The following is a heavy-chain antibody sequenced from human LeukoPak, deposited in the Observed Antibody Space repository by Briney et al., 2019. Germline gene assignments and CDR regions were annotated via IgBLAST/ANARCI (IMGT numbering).Heavy chain of an antibody. CDR1: GYTFSSYG. J-gene: IGHJ5*02. CDR3: AREKRYNWNANWFDP. Sequence: ASVKVSCKASGYTFSSYGISWVRQAPGQGLEWMGWISAYNGNTNYAQKFQGRVTITADKSTSTAYMELSSLRSEDTAVYYCAREKRYNWNANWFDPWGQGTLVTVSS. V-gene: IGHV1-18*01. CDR2: ISAYNGNT. D-gene: IGHD1-20*01.